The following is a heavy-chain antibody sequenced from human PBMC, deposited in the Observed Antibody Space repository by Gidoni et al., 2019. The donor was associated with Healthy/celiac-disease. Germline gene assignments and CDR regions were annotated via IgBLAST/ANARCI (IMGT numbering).Heavy chain of an antibody. CDR1: GGSISSSNW. V-gene: IGHV4-4*02. CDR2: IYHSGST. D-gene: IGHD4-17*01. CDR3: ARGGTDYGDYGDY. J-gene: IGHJ4*02. Sequence: QVQLQESGPGLVKPSGTLSLTCAVYGGSISSSNWWSWVRQPPGKGLEWIGEIYHSGSTNYNPSLKSLVTISVDKSKNQFSLKLSSVTAADTAVYYCARGGTDYGDYGDYWGQGTLVTVSS.